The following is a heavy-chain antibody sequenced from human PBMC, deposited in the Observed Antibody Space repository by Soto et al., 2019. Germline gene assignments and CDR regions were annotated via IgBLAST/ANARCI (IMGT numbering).Heavy chain of an antibody. J-gene: IGHJ3*01. Sequence: QVQLVESGGGVAQPGRSLRLSCAASGFPFSSYGMHWVRQAPSKGLEWVAVIWYDGSNKYYADSVKGRFTVSRDNSKNTLFLQMNSLRVDDTAVYYCARAQCAGSYFDACDVWGQGTMVTVSS. CDR3: ARAQCAGSYFDACDV. CDR1: GFPFSSYG. D-gene: IGHD1-26*01. V-gene: IGHV3-33*03. CDR2: IWYDGSNK.